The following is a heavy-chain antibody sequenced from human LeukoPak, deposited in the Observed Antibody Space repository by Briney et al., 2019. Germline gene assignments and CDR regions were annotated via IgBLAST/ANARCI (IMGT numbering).Heavy chain of an antibody. CDR2: IDPNSGGT. Sequence: GASVKVSCKASGYTFTGYYMHWVRQAPGQGLEWMGWIDPNSGGTNYAQKFQGRVTMTRDTSISTAYMELSRLRSDDTAVYYCARPLLYSGYEYAFDIWGQGTMVTVSS. CDR1: GYTFTGYY. D-gene: IGHD5-12*01. V-gene: IGHV1-2*02. J-gene: IGHJ3*02. CDR3: ARPLLYSGYEYAFDI.